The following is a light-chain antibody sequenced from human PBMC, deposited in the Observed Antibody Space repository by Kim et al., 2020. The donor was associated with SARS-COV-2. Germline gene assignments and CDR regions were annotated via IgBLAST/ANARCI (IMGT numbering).Light chain of an antibody. CDR1: SLRSYY. Sequence: SSELTQDPAVSVALGQTVRITCQGDSLRSYYATWYQQKPRQAPLLVIFGRNNRPSGIPDRFSGSTSGNTASLTISGAQAEDEADYYCHSRDSSVSVVFGGGTQLTVL. CDR3: HSRDSSVSVV. CDR2: GRN. J-gene: IGLJ2*01. V-gene: IGLV3-19*01.